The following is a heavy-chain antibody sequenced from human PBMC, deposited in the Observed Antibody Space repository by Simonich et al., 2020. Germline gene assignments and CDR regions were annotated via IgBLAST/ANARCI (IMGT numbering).Heavy chain of an antibody. CDR3: ARSLGYYYYYYGMDV. Sequence: QVQLQESGPGLVKPSETLSLTCTVSGGSISSYYWSWIRQPPGKGLEWIGYIYYSGSTNYNPSLKSRGTISVDTSKNQFSLKLSSVTAADTAVYYCARSLGYYYYYYGMDVWGQGTTVTVS. V-gene: IGHV4-59*08. CDR2: IYYSGST. D-gene: IGHD1-26*01. J-gene: IGHJ6*02. CDR1: GGSISSYY.